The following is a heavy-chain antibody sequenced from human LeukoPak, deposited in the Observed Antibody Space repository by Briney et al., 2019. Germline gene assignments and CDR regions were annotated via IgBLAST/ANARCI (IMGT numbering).Heavy chain of an antibody. CDR1: GYTFTSYG. J-gene: IGHJ4*02. CDR2: ISAYNGNT. V-gene: IGHV1-18*04. Sequence: ASVKVSCKASGYTFTSYGISWVRQATGQGLEWMGWISAYNGNTNYAQKFQGRVTMTRDTSISTAHMELSRLRSDDTAVYYCARANPLYCSSTTCLFDYWGQGTLVTVSS. D-gene: IGHD2-2*01. CDR3: ARANPLYCSSTTCLFDY.